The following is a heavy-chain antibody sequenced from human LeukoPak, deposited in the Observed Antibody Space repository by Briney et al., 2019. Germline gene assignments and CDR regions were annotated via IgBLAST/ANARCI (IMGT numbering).Heavy chain of an antibody. CDR2: ISSSGSA. CDR1: GGSISSSSYY. CDR3: ARDLSDYGDGFDY. D-gene: IGHD4-17*01. Sequence: SETLPLTCTVSGGSISSSSYYWGWIRQPAGKGLEWIGRISSSGSANYNPSLKSRVTISVDTSKNQFSLNLTSVTAADTAVYYCARDLSDYGDGFDYWGQGTLVTVSS. J-gene: IGHJ4*02. V-gene: IGHV4-61*02.